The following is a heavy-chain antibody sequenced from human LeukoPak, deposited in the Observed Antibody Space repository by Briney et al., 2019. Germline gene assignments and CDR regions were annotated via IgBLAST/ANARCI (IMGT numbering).Heavy chain of an antibody. D-gene: IGHD6-19*01. CDR1: GGSISSGGYY. J-gene: IGHJ4*02. CDR2: IYYSGGT. V-gene: IGHV4-31*03. Sequence: SETLSLTCTVSGGSISSGGYYWSWIRQHPGKGLEWIGYIYYSGGTYYNPSLKSRVTISVDTSKNEFSLKLSSGTAADTAVYYCASSFRSGWYNYWGQGTLVTVSS. CDR3: ASSFRSGWYNY.